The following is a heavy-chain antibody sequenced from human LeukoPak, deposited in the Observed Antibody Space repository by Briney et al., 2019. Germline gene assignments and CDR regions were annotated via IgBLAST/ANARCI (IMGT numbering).Heavy chain of an antibody. D-gene: IGHD3-10*01. Sequence: PSETLSLTCAVYGGSFRGYYWSWIRQPPGKGLEWIGEINHSGSTNYNPSLKSRVTISVDTSKNQFSLKLSSVTAADTAVYYCAREGGLHNYYGSGSYYISRYYYYMDVWGKGTTVTVSS. CDR3: AREGGLHNYYGSGSYYISRYYYYMDV. CDR2: INHSGST. J-gene: IGHJ6*03. V-gene: IGHV4-34*01. CDR1: GGSFRGYY.